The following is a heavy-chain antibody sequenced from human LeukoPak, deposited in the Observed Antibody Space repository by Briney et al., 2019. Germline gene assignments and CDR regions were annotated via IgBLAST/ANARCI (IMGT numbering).Heavy chain of an antibody. D-gene: IGHD1-26*01. Sequence: SETLSLTCTVSGGSISSYYWSWIRQPPGKGLEWIGYIYYSGSTNYNPSLKGRVTISVDTSKNQFSLKLSSVTAADTAVYYCARRSLSLPGAFDIWGQGTMVTVSS. CDR2: IYYSGST. CDR1: GGSISSYY. J-gene: IGHJ3*02. CDR3: ARRSLSLPGAFDI. V-gene: IGHV4-59*08.